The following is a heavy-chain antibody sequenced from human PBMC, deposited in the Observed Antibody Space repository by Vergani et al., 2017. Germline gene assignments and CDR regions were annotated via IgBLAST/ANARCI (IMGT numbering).Heavy chain of an antibody. CDR1: GGSISSSSYY. J-gene: IGHJ3*02. V-gene: IGHV4-39*01. CDR2: IYYSGST. D-gene: IGHD4-17*01. CDR3: AVLRLGDYGDYDDAFDI. Sequence: QVQLQESGPGLVKPSETLSLTCTVSGGSISSSSYYWGWIRQPPGKGLEWIGSIYYSGSTYYNPSLKSRVTISVDTSKNQFSLKLSSVTAADTAVYYCAVLRLGDYGDYDDAFDIWGQGTMVTVSS.